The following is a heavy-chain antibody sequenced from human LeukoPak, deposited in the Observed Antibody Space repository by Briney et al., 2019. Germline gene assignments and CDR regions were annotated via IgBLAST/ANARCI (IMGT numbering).Heavy chain of an antibody. CDR3: ARDLRLFSVGLKNWFDP. CDR1: GFFFSSYW. CDR2: KKQDGSKK. Sequence: GGSLRLSCAASGFFFSSYWVSWVRQPPGRVLGWVANKKQDGSKKYYVDSVKGRFTISRDNAKNSLYLQMNSLRAEDTAVYYCARDLRLFSVGLKNWFDPWGQGTLVTVSS. V-gene: IGHV3-7*01. D-gene: IGHD2-21*01. J-gene: IGHJ5*02.